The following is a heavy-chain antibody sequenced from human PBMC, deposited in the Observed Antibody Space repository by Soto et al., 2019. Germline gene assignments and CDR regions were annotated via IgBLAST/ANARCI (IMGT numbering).Heavy chain of an antibody. D-gene: IGHD3-3*01. CDR3: ARARGRSGYYYMDV. Sequence: EVQLVESGGGMVQPGGSLRLSCAASGFTFSTYSMNWVRQAPGKGLEWVSYISSSSSAIYYAASVKGRFTISRDNAKNSLYLQMNSLRVEDTAVYYCARARGRSGYYYMDVWGKGTTVTVSS. J-gene: IGHJ6*03. V-gene: IGHV3-48*01. CDR1: GFTFSTYS. CDR2: ISSSSSAI.